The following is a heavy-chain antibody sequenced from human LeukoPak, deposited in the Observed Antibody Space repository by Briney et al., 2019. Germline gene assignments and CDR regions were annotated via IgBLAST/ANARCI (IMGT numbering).Heavy chain of an antibody. D-gene: IGHD1-26*01. CDR3: ARGHRGGGSYFYYSYYMDV. Sequence: SETLSLTCTVSGGSISSYYWCWIRQPPGKGLEWIGYIYYSGSTNYNPSPKSRVTISLDTSKTQFSLMLSSVTAAGTAVYYCARGHRGGGSYFYYSYYMDVWGKGTTVTVSS. V-gene: IGHV4-59*01. CDR1: GGSISSYY. CDR2: IYYSGST. J-gene: IGHJ6*03.